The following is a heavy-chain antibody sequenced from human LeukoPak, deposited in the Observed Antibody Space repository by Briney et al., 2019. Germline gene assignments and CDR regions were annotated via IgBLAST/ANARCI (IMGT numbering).Heavy chain of an antibody. CDR3: ARAGYSSSWYWPRSFDY. V-gene: IGHV4-61*02. Sequence: SGTLSLTCAVSGGSISSGSYYWSWIRQPAGKGLEWIGRIYTSGSTNYNPSLKSRVTISVDTSKNQFSLKLSSVTAADTAVYYCARAGYSSSWYWPRSFDYWGQGTLVTVSS. CDR2: IYTSGST. D-gene: IGHD6-13*01. J-gene: IGHJ4*02. CDR1: GGSISSGSYY.